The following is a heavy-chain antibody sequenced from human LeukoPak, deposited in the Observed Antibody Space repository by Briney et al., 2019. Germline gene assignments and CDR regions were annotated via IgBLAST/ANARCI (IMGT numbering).Heavy chain of an antibody. J-gene: IGHJ1*01. Sequence: PSQTLSLTCSVSGGSLTGGGYYWGWIRQPPGKGLEWIGNIFYTGSTYSNPSLKSRVAISVDTSKSQFSLRLSSVTAADTAVYYCARQGGDSPGSHFQHWGQGTLVTVSS. CDR2: IFYTGST. CDR3: ARQGGDSPGSHFQH. V-gene: IGHV4-39*01. D-gene: IGHD3-22*01. CDR1: GGSLTGGGYY.